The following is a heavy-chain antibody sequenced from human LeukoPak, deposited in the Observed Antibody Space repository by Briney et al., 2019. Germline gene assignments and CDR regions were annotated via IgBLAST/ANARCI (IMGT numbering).Heavy chain of an antibody. Sequence: PGGSLRLSCAASGFTFSSYSMNWVRQAPGKGLEWVSSISSSSSYIYYADSVKGQFTISRDNAKNSLYLQMNSLRAEDTAVYYCARHRRTGHFDYWGQGTLVTVSS. J-gene: IGHJ4*02. V-gene: IGHV3-21*01. CDR3: ARHRRTGHFDY. D-gene: IGHD3-16*02. CDR1: GFTFSSYS. CDR2: ISSSSSYI.